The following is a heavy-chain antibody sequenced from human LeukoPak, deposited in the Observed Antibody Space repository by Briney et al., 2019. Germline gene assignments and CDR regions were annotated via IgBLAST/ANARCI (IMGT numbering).Heavy chain of an antibody. J-gene: IGHJ4*02. CDR2: INPSGGST. CDR1: GYTFTNYY. D-gene: IGHD6-13*01. Sequence: ASVKVSCKASGYTFTNYYLYWVRQAPGQGPEWMGIINPSGGSTNYAQKFQGRVTMTRDTSTSTVYMEPNNLRSEDTAVYYCARDGAAADRTFDYWGQGTLVTVSS. CDR3: ARDGAAADRTFDY. V-gene: IGHV1-46*01.